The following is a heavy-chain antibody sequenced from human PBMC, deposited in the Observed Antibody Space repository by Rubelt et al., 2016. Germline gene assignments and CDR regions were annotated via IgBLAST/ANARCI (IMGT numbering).Heavy chain of an antibody. CDR2: IYYSGST. CDR1: GGSISSYY. Sequence: QVQLQESGPGLVKPSETLSLTCTVSGGSISSYYWSWIRQSPEKGLEWIGYIYYSGSTNYNPSLKSRVTISVETSKNQSSLKRSSVTAADTAVYYCARMAGNYYGMDVWGQGTTVTVS. V-gene: IGHV4-59*12. J-gene: IGHJ6*02. CDR3: ARMAGNYYGMDV. D-gene: IGHD5-24*01.